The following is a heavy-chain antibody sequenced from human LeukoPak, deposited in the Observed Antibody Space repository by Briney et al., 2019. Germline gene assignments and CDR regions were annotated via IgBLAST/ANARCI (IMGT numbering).Heavy chain of an antibody. D-gene: IGHD2-15*01. CDR1: GFTFSDHY. CDR3: TTEGFTYGHHSLDS. V-gene: IGHV3-15*06. CDR2: IKRNFEGVTQ. Sequence: GGSLRLSCAASGFTFSDHYMDWVRQAPGKGLEWVGHIKRNFEGVTQHYAASVKGRFSISKVESKNIVFLQMSGLKTEDTALYFCTTEGFTYGHHSLDSWGQGTLVTVSS. J-gene: IGHJ4*02.